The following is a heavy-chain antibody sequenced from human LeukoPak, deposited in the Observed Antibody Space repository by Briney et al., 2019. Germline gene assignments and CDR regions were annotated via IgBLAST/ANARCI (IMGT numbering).Heavy chain of an antibody. J-gene: IGHJ3*02. D-gene: IGHD1-26*01. CDR3: ITDPGEWEPI. CDR2: IKSKIDGGTT. CDR1: GLTFSNAW. Sequence: GGSLRLSCAASGLTFSNAWMSWVRQAPGKGLEWVGRIKSKIDGGTTDYGALVKGRFIISRDDSKNTLYLQMNGLKIEDTAVYYCITDPGEWEPIWGQGTMVTVSS. V-gene: IGHV3-15*01.